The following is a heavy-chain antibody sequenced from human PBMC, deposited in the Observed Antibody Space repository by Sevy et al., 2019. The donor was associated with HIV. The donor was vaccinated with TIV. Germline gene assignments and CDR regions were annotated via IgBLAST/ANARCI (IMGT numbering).Heavy chain of an antibody. CDR1: GYSFIRYH. CDR3: ARDLAVTPCNYYYYGMDV. Sequence: ASVKVSCKASGYSFIRYHVHWVRQAPGQGLEWMGIINADGGSATIAQGFQGRVTMTSDTSTSTVYMELSSLRSEDTAVYFCARDLAVTPCNYYYYGMDVWGQGTTVTVSS. CDR2: INADGGSA. V-gene: IGHV1-46*01. D-gene: IGHD5-18*01. J-gene: IGHJ6*02.